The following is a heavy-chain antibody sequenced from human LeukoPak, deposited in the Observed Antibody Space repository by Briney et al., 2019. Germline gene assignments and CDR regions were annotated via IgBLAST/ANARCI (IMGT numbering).Heavy chain of an antibody. CDR3: ASGSGSYRTPYYYMDV. V-gene: IGHV3-53*01. J-gene: IGHJ6*03. CDR1: GFTVSSNY. Sequence: GGSLSLSCGASGFTVSSNYMRWVRQAPGKGLEWVSVIYRGGSTYYADSVKGRFTISRDNSKNTLYLQMNSLRAEDTAVYYCASGSGSYRTPYYYMDVWGKGTTVTVSS. CDR2: IYRGGST. D-gene: IGHD3-10*01.